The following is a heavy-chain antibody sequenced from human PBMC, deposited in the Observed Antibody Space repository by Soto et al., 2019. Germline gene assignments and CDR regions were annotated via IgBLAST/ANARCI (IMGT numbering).Heavy chain of an antibody. CDR3: ARDMDPGHKGVRSYGLMNYYYGMDV. D-gene: IGHD3-10*01. V-gene: IGHV1-2*02. Sequence: GASVKVSCKASGYTFTGYYMHWVRQAPGQGLEWMGWINPNSGGTNYAQKFQGRVTMTRDTSISTAYMELSRLRSDDTAVYYCARDMDPGHKGVRSYGLMNYYYGMDVWGQGTTVTVSS. CDR2: INPNSGGT. CDR1: GYTFTGYY. J-gene: IGHJ6*02.